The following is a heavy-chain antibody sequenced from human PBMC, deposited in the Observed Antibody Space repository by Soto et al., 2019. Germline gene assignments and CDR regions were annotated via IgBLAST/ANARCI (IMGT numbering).Heavy chain of an antibody. CDR1: GFTLSNYA. CDR2: LSGSGAGK. D-gene: IGHD6-25*01. J-gene: IGHJ4*02. V-gene: IGHV3-23*01. Sequence: EVQVLESGGRLVQPGGSLRLSCAASGFTLSNYAMSWVRQAPGKGLEWVSTLSGSGAGKYYSDSVRGRFTISRDTSQNTLFLQMNSLRAEDTAIYCCAKGSGSGYGTPADSWGQGTLVSVSS. CDR3: AKGSGSGYGTPADS.